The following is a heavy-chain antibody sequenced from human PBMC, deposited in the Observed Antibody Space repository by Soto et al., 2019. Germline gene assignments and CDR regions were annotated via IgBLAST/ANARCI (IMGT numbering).Heavy chain of an antibody. CDR1: GGSISSYY. CDR2: IYYSGST. Sequence: QVQLQESGPGLVKPSETLSLTCTVSGGSISSYYWSWIRQPPGKGLEWIGYIYYSGSTNYNPSLKSRVTLSVDTSKNQYSLKLSSVTAADTAVYYCARRVTGYDFWSGTAENYYYYYMDVWGKGTTVTVSS. V-gene: IGHV4-59*08. J-gene: IGHJ6*03. D-gene: IGHD3-3*01. CDR3: ARRVTGYDFWSGTAENYYYYYMDV.